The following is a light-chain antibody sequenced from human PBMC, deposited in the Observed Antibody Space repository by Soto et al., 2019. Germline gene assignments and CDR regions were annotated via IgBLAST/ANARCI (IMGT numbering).Light chain of an antibody. V-gene: IGLV7-46*01. Sequence: QAVVTQEPSLTVSPGGTVTLTCGSSTGAVTSNHHPYWFQQKAGQAPRTLIYDTSNEHSWTPARFSGSLLGDKAALTLSGAQPEDEAQYYCLLSYNAARVFGGGTQLTVL. J-gene: IGLJ2*01. CDR1: TGAVTSNHH. CDR3: LLSYNAARV. CDR2: DTS.